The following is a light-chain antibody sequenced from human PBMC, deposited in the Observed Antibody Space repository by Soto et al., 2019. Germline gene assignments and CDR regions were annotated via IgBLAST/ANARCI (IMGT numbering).Light chain of an antibody. V-gene: IGKV3-20*01. Sequence: EIVLTQSPGTLSLSPGERATVSCRASQSVSGSYLAWYQQKPGQPPRLLIYGAFNRAGGIPDRFSGSGSGTDFTLTISRLEPEDFAVYYCQQYSISPRTFGQGTKVEIK. CDR1: QSVSGSY. CDR3: QQYSISPRT. J-gene: IGKJ1*01. CDR2: GAF.